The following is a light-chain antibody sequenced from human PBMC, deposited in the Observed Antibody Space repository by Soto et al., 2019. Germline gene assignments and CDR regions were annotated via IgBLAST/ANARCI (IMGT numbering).Light chain of an antibody. J-gene: IGKJ4*01. CDR1: QSVDIN. V-gene: IGKV3D-15*01. CDR2: GAS. Sequence: EIVMTQSPATLSVSPGERATLSCGASQSVDINLAWYQQKPGQAPRLLIFGASTRATGIPARFSGSGSGTDFTLTISSLQSEDFGVYFCQQYDKWPLTFGGGTKVEIK. CDR3: QQYDKWPLT.